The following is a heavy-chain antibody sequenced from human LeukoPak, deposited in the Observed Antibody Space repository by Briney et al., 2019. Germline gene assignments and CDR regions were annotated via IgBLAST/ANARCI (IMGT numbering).Heavy chain of an antibody. D-gene: IGHD6-19*01. CDR2: IIPISGTA. CDR1: GGTFSSYA. CDR3: ARGPPELAVDYYYYGMDV. Sequence: SVKVSCKASGGTFSSYAISWVRQAPGQGLEWMGGIIPISGTANYAQKFQGRVTITADESTSTAYMELSSLRSEDTAVYYCARGPPELAVDYYYYGMDVWGQGTTVTVSS. J-gene: IGHJ6*02. V-gene: IGHV1-69*13.